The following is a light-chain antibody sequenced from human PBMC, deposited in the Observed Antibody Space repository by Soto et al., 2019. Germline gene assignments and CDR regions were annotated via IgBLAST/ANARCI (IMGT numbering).Light chain of an antibody. CDR2: DVN. CDR3: SSYTSEPTHVI. Sequence: QSALTQPASVSGSPGQSITISCTGSSSDVGLYDYVSWYQQHPGKAPKLMIYDVNDRPSGVSDRFSGSKSGNTASLTISGRQADDEADYFCSSYTSEPTHVIFAGGTKLTVL. J-gene: IGLJ2*01. CDR1: SSDVGLYDY. V-gene: IGLV2-14*03.